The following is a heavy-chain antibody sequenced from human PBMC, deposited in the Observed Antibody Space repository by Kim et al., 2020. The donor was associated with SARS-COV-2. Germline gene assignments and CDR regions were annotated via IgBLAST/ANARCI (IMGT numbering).Heavy chain of an antibody. V-gene: IGHV3-66*04. D-gene: IGHD6-13*01. CDR3: ATQIASAGTSYFDY. J-gene: IGHJ4*02. Sequence: AESVKGVFTVSRDNSKTMMYLHMNGPRAEDTAVYYCATQIASAGTSYFDYWGQGTLVTVSS.